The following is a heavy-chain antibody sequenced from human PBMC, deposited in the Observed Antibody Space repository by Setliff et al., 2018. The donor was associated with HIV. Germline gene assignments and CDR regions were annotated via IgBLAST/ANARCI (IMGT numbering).Heavy chain of an antibody. V-gene: IGHV5-51*01. CDR2: IFPRDSET. CDR3: TRHPLRPGIAGYFYFVDV. J-gene: IGHJ6*03. CDR1: GSSFPNDW. Sequence: ESLKISCKDSGSSFPNDWIGWVRQKPGKGLEWVAIIFPRDSETRYSPSFEGQVTISVDRSLNTVYLQWSRLRASDSAIYYCTRHPLRPGIAGYFYFVDVWGTGTTVTVSS. D-gene: IGHD3-9*01.